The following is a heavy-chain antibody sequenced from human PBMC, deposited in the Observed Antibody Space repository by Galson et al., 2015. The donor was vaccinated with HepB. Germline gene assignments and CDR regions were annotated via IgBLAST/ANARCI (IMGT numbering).Heavy chain of an antibody. V-gene: IGHV3-30*04. CDR1: GFTFSSYA. J-gene: IGHJ1*01. CDR3: ARGALYQGVISAEYFQH. CDR2: ISYDGSNK. D-gene: IGHD3-10*01. Sequence: SLRLSCAASGFTFSSYAMHWVRQAPGKGLEWVAVISYDGSNKYYADSVKGRFTISRDNSKNTLYLQMNSLRAEDTAVYYCARGALYQGVISAEYFQHWGQGTLVTVSS.